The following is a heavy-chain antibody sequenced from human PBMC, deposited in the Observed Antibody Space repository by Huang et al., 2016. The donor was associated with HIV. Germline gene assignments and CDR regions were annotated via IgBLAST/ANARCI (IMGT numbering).Heavy chain of an antibody. CDR1: GGSISSGSYY. Sequence: QVQLQESGPGLVKPSQTLSLTCTVSGGSISSGSYYWSWIRQPAGKGLEGIGNIYTSGSTNYNPSLKSRVTIAVDTSKNQFSLKLSSVTAADTAVYYCARDYYGSGSPDYWGQGTLVTVSS. V-gene: IGHV4-61*09. CDR3: ARDYYGSGSPDY. D-gene: IGHD3-10*01. CDR2: IYTSGST. J-gene: IGHJ4*02.